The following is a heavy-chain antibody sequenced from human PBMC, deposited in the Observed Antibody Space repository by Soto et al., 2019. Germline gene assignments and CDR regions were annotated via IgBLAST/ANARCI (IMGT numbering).Heavy chain of an antibody. V-gene: IGHV3-48*02. D-gene: IGHD6-13*01. J-gene: IGHJ4*02. CDR1: GFTFSSYS. CDR2: INVYSTII. Sequence: GGSLRLSCAASGFTFSSYSMNWDRQAPGRGLEWVSCINVYSTIIYYADSVKGRFTISRDDAENTLYLQMNSLRDEDTAVYYCARAAVGTGGLLHSWGQGTLVTVSS. CDR3: ARAAVGTGGLLHS.